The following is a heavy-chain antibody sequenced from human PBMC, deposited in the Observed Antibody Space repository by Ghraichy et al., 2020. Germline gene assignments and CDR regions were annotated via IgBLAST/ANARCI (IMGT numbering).Heavy chain of an antibody. V-gene: IGHV1-24*01. CDR1: GYTLTELS. CDR3: ATTATFTIFGVVTNYGMDV. J-gene: IGHJ6*02. D-gene: IGHD3-3*01. CDR2: FDPEDGET. Sequence: ASVKVSCKVSGYTLTELSMHWVRQAPGKGLEWMGGFDPEDGETIYAQKFQGRVTMTEDTSTDTAYMELSSLRSEDTAVYYCATTATFTIFGVVTNYGMDVWGQGTTVTVSS.